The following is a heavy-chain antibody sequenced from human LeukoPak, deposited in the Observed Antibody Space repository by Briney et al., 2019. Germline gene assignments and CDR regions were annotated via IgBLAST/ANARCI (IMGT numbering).Heavy chain of an antibody. D-gene: IGHD6-13*01. CDR1: GYTFTGYY. CDR3: ARDFYSSTGDY. Sequence: ASVKVSCKASGYTFTGYYMHWVRQAPGQGLEWMGIINPSGGSTNYAQKFQGRVTMTSDTSTSTVYMELSSLRSEDTAVYYCARDFYSSTGDYWGQGTLVTVSS. CDR2: INPSGGST. J-gene: IGHJ4*02. V-gene: IGHV1-46*01.